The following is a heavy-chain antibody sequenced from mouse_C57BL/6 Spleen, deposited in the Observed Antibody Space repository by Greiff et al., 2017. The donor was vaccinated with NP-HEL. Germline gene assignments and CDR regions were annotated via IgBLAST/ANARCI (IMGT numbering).Heavy chain of an antibody. CDR1: GFSLTSYA. D-gene: IGHD2-3*01. CDR3: ARNPLYDPGRDYYAMDY. CDR2: IWTGGGT. Sequence: VKVVESGPGLVAPSQSLSITCTVSGFSLTSYAISWVRQPPGKGLEWLGVIWTGGGTNYNSALKSRLSISKDNSKSQVFLKMNSLQTDDTARYYCARNPLYDPGRDYYAMDYWGQGTSVTVSS. V-gene: IGHV2-9-1*01. J-gene: IGHJ4*01.